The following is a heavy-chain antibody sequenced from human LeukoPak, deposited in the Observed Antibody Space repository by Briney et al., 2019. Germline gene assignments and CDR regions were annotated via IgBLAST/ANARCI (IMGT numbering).Heavy chain of an antibody. CDR3: ARSDLGSSAI. J-gene: IGHJ3*02. D-gene: IGHD3-22*01. V-gene: IGHV4-34*01. CDR2: INHSGST. Sequence: SDTLSLTCAVYGESFSGYYWSWIRQPPGKCLEWIGEINHSGSTNYNPSLKSRVTISVDTSKNQFSLKLSSVTAADTAVYYCARSDLGSSAIWGQGTMVTVS. CDR1: GESFSGYY.